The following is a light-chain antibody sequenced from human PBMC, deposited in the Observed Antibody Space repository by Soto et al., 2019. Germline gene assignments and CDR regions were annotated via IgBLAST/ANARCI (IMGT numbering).Light chain of an antibody. J-gene: IGKJ5*01. V-gene: IGKV3-11*01. CDR2: DAS. CDR1: QSVRSY. Sequence: EIVLTQSPATLSLSPGERATLSCRASQSVRSYLAWYQQKPGQAPSLLIHDASSRATGIPARFSGSGSGTDFTLTISSLEPEDFAVYYCQQRTNWPSSTFGQGTRLEIK. CDR3: QQRTNWPSST.